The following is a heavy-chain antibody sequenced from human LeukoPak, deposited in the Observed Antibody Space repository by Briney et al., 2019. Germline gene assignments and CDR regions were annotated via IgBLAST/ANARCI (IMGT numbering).Heavy chain of an antibody. V-gene: IGHV4-34*01. D-gene: IGHD2-8*01. J-gene: IGHJ4*02. CDR1: GGSFSGYY. Sequence: SETLSLTCAVYGGSFSGYYWSWIRQPPGKGLEWIGEINHSGSTNYNPSLKSRVTISVDTSKNQFSLKLSSVTAADTAVYYCARDLYCTNGVCYLIGYHAYFDYWGQGTLVTVSS. CDR3: ARDLYCTNGVCYLIGYHAYFDY. CDR2: INHSGST.